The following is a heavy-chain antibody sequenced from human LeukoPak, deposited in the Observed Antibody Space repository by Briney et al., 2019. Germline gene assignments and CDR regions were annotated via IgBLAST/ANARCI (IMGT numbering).Heavy chain of an antibody. Sequence: KPSETLSLTCTVSGGSIRSYYWTWIRQPPGEGLEYIGYIYYSGSTNYNPSLKGRANISVDTSKNQFSLKLSSVTAADTAMYYCARIDNREYYFDFWGQGTLVTVSS. J-gene: IGHJ4*02. CDR1: GGSIRSYY. CDR2: IYYSGST. D-gene: IGHD1-14*01. CDR3: ARIDNREYYFDF. V-gene: IGHV4-59*01.